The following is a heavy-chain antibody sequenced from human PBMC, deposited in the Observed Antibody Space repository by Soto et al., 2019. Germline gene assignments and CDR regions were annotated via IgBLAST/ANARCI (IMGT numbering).Heavy chain of an antibody. CDR1: GFTFSSYG. CDR3: AKDREAVYYYDSSGYFDY. CDR2: ISYDGSNK. V-gene: IGHV3-30*18. J-gene: IGHJ4*02. Sequence: QVQLVESGGGVVQPGRSLRLSCAASGFTFSSYGMHWVRQAPGKGLEWVAVISYDGSNKYYADSVKGRFTISRDNSKNTLYLQMNSLRAEDTAVYYCAKDREAVYYYDSSGYFDYWGQGTLVTVSS. D-gene: IGHD3-22*01.